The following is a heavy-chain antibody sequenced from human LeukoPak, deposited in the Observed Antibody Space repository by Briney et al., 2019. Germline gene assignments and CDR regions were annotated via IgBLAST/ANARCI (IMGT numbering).Heavy chain of an antibody. CDR1: GFTFDDYA. CDR2: ISWNSGSI. V-gene: IGHV3-9*01. D-gene: IGHD6-19*01. Sequence: GRSLRLSCAASGFTFDDYAMHWVRHAPGKGLEWVSGISWNSGSIGYADSVKGRFTISRDNAKNSLYLQMNSLRAEDTALYYCAKRLDLDYWGQGTLVTVSS. CDR3: AKRLDLDY. J-gene: IGHJ4*02.